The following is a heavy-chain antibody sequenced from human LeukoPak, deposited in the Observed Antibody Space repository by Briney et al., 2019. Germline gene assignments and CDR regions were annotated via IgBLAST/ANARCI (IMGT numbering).Heavy chain of an antibody. J-gene: IGHJ3*02. Sequence: PGGSLRLSCTVSGFTVSSNSMSWVRQAPGKGLEWVSFIYSGTIHYSDSVKGRFTISRDNSKNTLYLQMNSLRAEDTAVYYCARGGSYLSAFDIWGQGTMVTVSS. CDR1: GFTVSSNS. D-gene: IGHD1-26*01. CDR3: ARGGSYLSAFDI. CDR2: IYSGTI. V-gene: IGHV3-53*01.